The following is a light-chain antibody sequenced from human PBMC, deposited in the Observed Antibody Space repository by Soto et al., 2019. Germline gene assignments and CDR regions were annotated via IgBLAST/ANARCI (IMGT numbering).Light chain of an antibody. J-gene: IGLJ1*01. CDR2: YDS. Sequence: SYELTQPPSVSVAPGKTASVACGGSNIGSKSVHWYQKKSGQAPVLVMYYDSDRPSGIPERFSGSKSGTSASLAISGLQSEDEADYYCAAWDDSLNACVFGTGTKLTVL. CDR1: NIGSKS. V-gene: IGLV3-21*04. CDR3: AAWDDSLNACV.